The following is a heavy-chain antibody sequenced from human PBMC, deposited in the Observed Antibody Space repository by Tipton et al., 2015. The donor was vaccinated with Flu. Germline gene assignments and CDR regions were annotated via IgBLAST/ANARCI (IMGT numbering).Heavy chain of an antibody. CDR3: ARRTKGTMVRGVIVNWFDP. CDR1: GGSFSGYY. D-gene: IGHD3-10*01. J-gene: IGHJ5*02. Sequence: TLSLTCAVYGGSFSGYYGSWIRQPPGKGLEWIGEINHSGSTNYNPSLKSRVTISVDTSKNQFSLKLSSVTAADTAVYYCARRTKGTMVRGVIVNWFDPWGQGTLVTVSS. V-gene: IGHV4-34*01. CDR2: INHSGST.